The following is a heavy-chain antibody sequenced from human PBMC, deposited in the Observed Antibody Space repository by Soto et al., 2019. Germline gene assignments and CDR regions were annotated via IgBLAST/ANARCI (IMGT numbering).Heavy chain of an antibody. D-gene: IGHD1-1*01. V-gene: IGHV3-23*01. Sequence: GGSLRLSCAASGFTFSSYAMSWVRQAPGKGLEWVSAISGSGGSTYYADSVKGRFTISRDNSKNTLYLQMNSLRAEDTAVYYCAKDLGTTTPKPYYFDYWGQGTLVTVSS. CDR1: GFTFSSYA. J-gene: IGHJ4*02. CDR2: ISGSGGST. CDR3: AKDLGTTTPKPYYFDY.